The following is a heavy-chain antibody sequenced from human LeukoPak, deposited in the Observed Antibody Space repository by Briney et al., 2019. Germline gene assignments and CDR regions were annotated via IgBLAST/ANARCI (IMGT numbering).Heavy chain of an antibody. CDR3: ARDSSIAADWDAFDI. D-gene: IGHD6-13*01. CDR2: IYYSGST. J-gene: IGHJ3*02. CDR1: GGSISSYY. V-gene: IGHV4-59*01. Sequence: SSETLSLTCTVSGGSISSYYWSWIRQPPGKGLEWIGYIYYSGSTNYNPSLKSRVTISVDTSKNQFSLKLSSVTAADTAVYYCARDSSIAADWDAFDIWGQGTMVTVSS.